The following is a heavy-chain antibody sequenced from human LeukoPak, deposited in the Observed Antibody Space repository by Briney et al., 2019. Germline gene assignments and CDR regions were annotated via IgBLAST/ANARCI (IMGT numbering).Heavy chain of an antibody. V-gene: IGHV3-23*01. CDR1: GFTFSSYA. CDR2: ISGSGGST. J-gene: IGHJ4*02. CDR3: AKVAHDYSNYGRDY. Sequence: GVSLRLSCAASGFTFSSYAMSWVRQAPGKGLEWVSAISGSGGSTYYADSVKGRFTISRDNSKNTLYLQMNSLRAEDTAVYYCAKVAHDYSNYGRDYWGQGTLVTVSS. D-gene: IGHD4-11*01.